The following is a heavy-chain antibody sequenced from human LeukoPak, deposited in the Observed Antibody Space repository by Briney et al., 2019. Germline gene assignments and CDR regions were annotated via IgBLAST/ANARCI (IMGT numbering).Heavy chain of an antibody. D-gene: IGHD6-13*01. J-gene: IGHJ4*02. CDR3: ARGSARTAEDYFDY. CDR1: GFTFSNYW. CDR2: IKQDESEK. V-gene: IGHV3-7*03. Sequence: PGGSLRLSCVFSGFTFSNYWMSWVRQAPGRGLEWVANIKQDESEKHYVDSVKGRFTISRDNAKNSLYLQMNSLRAEDTAVYYCARGSARTAEDYFDYWGQGNLVTVSS.